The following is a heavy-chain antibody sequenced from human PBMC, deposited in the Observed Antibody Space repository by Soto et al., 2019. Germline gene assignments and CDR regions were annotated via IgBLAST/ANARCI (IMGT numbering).Heavy chain of an antibody. J-gene: IGHJ6*02. CDR1: GCTFSSYG. CDR3: AKTLEMATSYYYYYYGMDV. D-gene: IGHD5-12*01. Sequence: PEGSLSRSCAASGCTFSSYGMHWVRQAPGKGLEWVAVISYDGSNKYYADSVKGRFTISRDNSKNTLYLQMNSLRAEDTAVYYCAKTLEMATSYYYYYYGMDVWGQGTTVTVS. CDR2: ISYDGSNK. V-gene: IGHV3-30*18.